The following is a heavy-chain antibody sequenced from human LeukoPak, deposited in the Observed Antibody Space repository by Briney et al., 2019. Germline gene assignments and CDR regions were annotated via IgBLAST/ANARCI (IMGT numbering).Heavy chain of an antibody. CDR1: GYTFTVYN. D-gene: IGHD3-9*01. CDR2: INPNSGGT. J-gene: IGHJ4*02. V-gene: IGHV1-2*02. CDR3: ARGSIEEDYEDILTGYSYFDY. Sequence: GASVKVFCTHSGYTFTVYNMHCVRPAPGQGLGWMGWINPNSGGTNYAQKFQGRVTMTRDTSISTAYMELSRLRSDDTAVYYCARGSIEEDYEDILTGYSYFDYWGQGTLVTVSS.